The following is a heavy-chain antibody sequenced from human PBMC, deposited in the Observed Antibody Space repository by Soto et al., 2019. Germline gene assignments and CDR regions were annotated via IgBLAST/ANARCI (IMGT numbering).Heavy chain of an antibody. CDR2: ISGSGGST. J-gene: IGHJ6*02. V-gene: IGHV3-23*01. Sequence: GGSLRLSCAASGFTFSSYAMSWVRQAPGKGLEWVSAISGSGGSTYYADSVKGRFTISRDNSKSTLYLQMNSLRAEDTAVYYCAKGGGFCGGDCQYYYYYGMDVWGQGTTVTVSS. CDR1: GFTFSSYA. D-gene: IGHD2-21*02. CDR3: AKGGGFCGGDCQYYYYYGMDV.